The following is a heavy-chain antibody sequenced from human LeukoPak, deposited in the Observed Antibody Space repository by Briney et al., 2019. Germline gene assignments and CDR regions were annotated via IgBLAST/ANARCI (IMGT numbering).Heavy chain of an antibody. CDR3: ARGWAAFDFDY. D-gene: IGHD6-13*01. Sequence: PSETLSLTCTVSGGSISSYYWSWIRQPPGKGLEWIGYIYYSGSTNYNPSLKSRVTISVDTSKNQFSLKLSSVTAADTAMYYCARGWAAFDFDYWAQGPLVTSS. J-gene: IGHJ4*02. CDR1: GGSISSYY. CDR2: IYYSGST. V-gene: IGHV4-59*01.